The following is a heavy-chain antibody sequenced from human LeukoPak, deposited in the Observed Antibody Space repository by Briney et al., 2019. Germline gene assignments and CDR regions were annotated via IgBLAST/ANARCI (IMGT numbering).Heavy chain of an antibody. CDR3: ARGDGDYDYYYYYGMDV. Sequence: SETLSLTCTVSGGSISSYYWSWIRQPPGKGLEWIGYIYYSGSTNYNPSLKGRVTISVDTSKNQFSLKLSPVTAADTAVYYCARGDGDYDYYYYYGMDVWGKGTTVTVSS. D-gene: IGHD4-17*01. CDR2: IYYSGST. V-gene: IGHV4-59*01. J-gene: IGHJ6*04. CDR1: GGSISSYY.